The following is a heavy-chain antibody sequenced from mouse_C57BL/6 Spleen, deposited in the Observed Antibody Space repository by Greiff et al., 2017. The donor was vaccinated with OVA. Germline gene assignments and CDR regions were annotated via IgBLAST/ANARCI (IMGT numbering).Heavy chain of an antibody. CDR2: IYPGDGDT. CDR1: GYAFSSSW. CDR3: ARSDYDGYYWYFDV. D-gene: IGHD2-3*01. J-gene: IGHJ1*03. V-gene: IGHV1-82*01. Sequence: LEESGPELVKPGASVKISCKASGYAFSSSWMNWVKQRPGKGLEWIGRIYPGDGDTNYNGKFKGKATLTADKSSSTAYMQLSSLTSEDSAVYFCARSDYDGYYWYFDVWGTGTTVTVSS.